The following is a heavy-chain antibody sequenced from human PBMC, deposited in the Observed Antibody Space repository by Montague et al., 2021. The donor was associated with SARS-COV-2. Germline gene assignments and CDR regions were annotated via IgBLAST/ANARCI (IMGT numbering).Heavy chain of an antibody. V-gene: IGHV4-39*01. Sequence: SETLSLTCTVSGGSISSSSYYWGWIRQPPGKGLEWIGRIYYSGSTYYNPSLKSRVTISVDTSKNQFSLKLSSVTAADTAVYYCAIEVGAMVYYNGMDVWGQGTTVTVSS. D-gene: IGHD1-26*01. CDR3: AIEVGAMVYYNGMDV. CDR1: GGSISSSSYY. J-gene: IGHJ6*02. CDR2: IYYSGST.